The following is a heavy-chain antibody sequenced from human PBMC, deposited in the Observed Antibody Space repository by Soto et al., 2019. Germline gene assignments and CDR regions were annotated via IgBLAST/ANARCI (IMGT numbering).Heavy chain of an antibody. CDR3: ARTTTVAGTPEFDY. J-gene: IGHJ4*02. D-gene: IGHD6-19*01. CDR2: ISYDGSNK. V-gene: IGHV3-30*09. Sequence: QVQLVESGGGVVQPGRSLRLSCAASGFTFSSFSLHWVRQAPGKGLEWLALISYDGSNKYNADSVKGRFAISRDNSKNRLDLQLNSLRPEDTAVYYCARTTTVAGTPEFDYWGQGTLVTVSS. CDR1: GFTFSSFS.